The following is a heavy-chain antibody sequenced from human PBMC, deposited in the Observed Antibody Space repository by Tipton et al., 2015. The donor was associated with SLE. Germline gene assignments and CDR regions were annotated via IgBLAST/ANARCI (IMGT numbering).Heavy chain of an antibody. D-gene: IGHD2-21*02. J-gene: IGHJ6*02. CDR3: ARGGTQMTFYYGMDV. CDR2: IYHSGST. CDR1: GGSISSGGYS. V-gene: IGHV4-30-2*01. Sequence: TLSLTCAVSGGSISSGGYSWSWIRQPPGKGLEWIGYIYHSGSTYYNPSLRSRVTMSVDTSKNQFSLKLSSMTAADTAVYYCARGGTQMTFYYGMDVWGQGTAVTVSS.